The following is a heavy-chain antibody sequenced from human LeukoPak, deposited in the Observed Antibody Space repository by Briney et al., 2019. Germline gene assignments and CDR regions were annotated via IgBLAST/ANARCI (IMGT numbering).Heavy chain of an antibody. D-gene: IGHD1-14*01. CDR3: ARGGGMDAFDI. J-gene: IGHJ3*02. CDR2: IHHSGST. CDR1: GYSISSGYF. Sequence: SETLSLTCTVSGYSISSGYFWGWIRQSPGKGLEWIGSIHHSGSTNYNPSLKSRVTISVDTSKNQFSLMLNSVTAADTAVYYCARGGGMDAFDIWGQGTMVTVSS. V-gene: IGHV4-38-2*02.